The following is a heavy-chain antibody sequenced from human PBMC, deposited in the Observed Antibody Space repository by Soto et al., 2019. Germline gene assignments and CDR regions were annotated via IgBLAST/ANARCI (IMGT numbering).Heavy chain of an antibody. CDR1: GYTFTSYY. CDR2: INPSGGST. CDR3: AGGSGFLIDY. D-gene: IGHD3-22*01. Sequence: GASVKVSCTASGYTFTSYYMHWVRQAPGQGLEWMGIINPSGGSTSYAQKFQGRVTMTRDTSTSTVYMELSSLRAEDTAVYYCAGGSGFLIDYWGRGTLVTVSS. V-gene: IGHV1-46*01. J-gene: IGHJ4*02.